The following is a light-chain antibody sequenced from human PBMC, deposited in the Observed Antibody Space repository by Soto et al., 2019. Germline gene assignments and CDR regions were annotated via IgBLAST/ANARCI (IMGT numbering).Light chain of an antibody. J-gene: IGKJ2*01. Sequence: EILMTQSPATLSVSPGEGATLSCRASQSVGTKLAWYQQKPGQAPRLLIFGVSTRATGVPASFSGSGYATDFSLTISSLESEDFAVYYCQQYSDWPPEYTCGQGTKVEIK. V-gene: IGKV3-15*01. CDR2: GVS. CDR1: QSVGTK. CDR3: QQYSDWPPEYT.